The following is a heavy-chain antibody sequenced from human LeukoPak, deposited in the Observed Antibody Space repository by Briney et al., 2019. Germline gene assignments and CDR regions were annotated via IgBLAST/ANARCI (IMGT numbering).Heavy chain of an antibody. J-gene: IGHJ5*02. D-gene: IGHD4-11*01. CDR1: GYTFTSYG. CDR2: ISAYSGNT. CDR3: ARVRSSLTTVTINWFDP. Sequence: ASVKVSCKASGYTFTSYGISWVRQAPGQGLEWMGWISAYSGNTNYAQRLQGRVTMTTDTSTTTAYMELRSLTSDDTAMYYCARVRSSLTTVTINWFDPWGQGTLVTVSS. V-gene: IGHV1-18*01.